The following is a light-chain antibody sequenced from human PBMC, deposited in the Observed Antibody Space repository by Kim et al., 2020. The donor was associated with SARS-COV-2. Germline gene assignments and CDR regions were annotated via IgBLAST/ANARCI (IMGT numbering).Light chain of an antibody. CDR1: STNMGSGF. CDR3: ATWDDSLQVWV. V-gene: IGLV1-47*01. Sequence: GQRVNIACSGGSTNMGSGFANWYQQFPRKAPILFTRTNNQRPSGVPDRFSGSKSGTSASLAISGLRSEDEADYYCATWDDSLQVWVFGGGTQLTVL. CDR2: TNN. J-gene: IGLJ3*02.